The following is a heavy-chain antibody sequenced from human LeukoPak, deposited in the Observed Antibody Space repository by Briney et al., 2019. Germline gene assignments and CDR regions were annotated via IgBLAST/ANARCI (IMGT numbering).Heavy chain of an antibody. CDR3: ARLWRSSGSPTAFDI. V-gene: IGHV4-4*09. Sequence: SETLSLTCNVSGGSTSRYYWSWIRQPPGKGLEWIGYISTSGSTNYNPSLKSRVTISVDTSRNQFSLKLSSVTVADTAVYYCARLWRSSGSPTAFDIWGQGTMVTVSS. J-gene: IGHJ3*02. D-gene: IGHD1-26*01. CDR1: GGSTSRYY. CDR2: ISTSGST.